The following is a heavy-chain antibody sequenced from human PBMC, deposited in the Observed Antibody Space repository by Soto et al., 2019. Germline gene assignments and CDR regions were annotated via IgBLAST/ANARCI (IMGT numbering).Heavy chain of an antibody. CDR3: AHWRGGVASF. CDR1: GFSLSTRDVG. D-gene: IGHD2-2*01. V-gene: IGHV2-5*02. CDR2: VYWDDSK. Sequence: QITLNESGPTLVKPTQTLTLTCTFSGFSLSTRDVGVGWIRQPPGEALEWLGVVYWDDSKTYSPSLGTRPTNTKDTSKNQVVLRMTKMDPVNTASYSCAHWRGGVASFWGQGTLVTVSS. J-gene: IGHJ4*02.